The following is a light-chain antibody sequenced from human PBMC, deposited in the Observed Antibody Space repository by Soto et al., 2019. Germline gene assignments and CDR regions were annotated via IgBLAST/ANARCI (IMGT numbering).Light chain of an antibody. V-gene: IGKV1-5*01. CDR3: QQLSSYPVT. CDR2: DAS. J-gene: IGKJ1*01. Sequence: DIQMTQSPSTLSASVGDRVTITFRASQSINRWLAWYQQKPGKAPKLLIYDASTLESGVPSRFSGSGSGTDFTLTIRSLQPEDFATYHCQQLSSYPVTFGQGTKVDIK. CDR1: QSINRW.